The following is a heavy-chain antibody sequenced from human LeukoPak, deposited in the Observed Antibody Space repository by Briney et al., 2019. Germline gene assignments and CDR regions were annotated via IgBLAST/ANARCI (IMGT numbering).Heavy chain of an antibody. Sequence: PSETLSLTCAVYGGSFSGYYWSWIRQPPGKGLEWIGEINHSGSTNYNPSLKSRVTIPVDTSKNQFSLKLSSVTAADTAVYYCARDTGYSSSWYGDYWGQGTLVTVSS. CDR3: ARDTGYSSSWYGDY. CDR2: INHSGST. D-gene: IGHD6-13*01. J-gene: IGHJ4*02. CDR1: GGSFSGYY. V-gene: IGHV4-34*01.